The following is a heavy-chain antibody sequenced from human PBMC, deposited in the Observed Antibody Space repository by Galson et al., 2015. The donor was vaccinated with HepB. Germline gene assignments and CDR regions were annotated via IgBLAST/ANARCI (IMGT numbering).Heavy chain of an antibody. CDR1: GYTFNGYY. V-gene: IGHV1-2*04. CDR2: INPNSGGT. Sequence: SVKVSCKASGYTFNGYYMHWVRQAPGKGLEWMGWINPNSGGTKYAQKFQGWVTMTRDTSISTAYMELSSLRSEDTAVYYCGGSPLVYSSNIGYHYYGLAVWGQGTMVTVSS. D-gene: IGHD2-2*01. J-gene: IGHJ6*02. CDR3: GGSPLVYSSNIGYHYYGLAV.